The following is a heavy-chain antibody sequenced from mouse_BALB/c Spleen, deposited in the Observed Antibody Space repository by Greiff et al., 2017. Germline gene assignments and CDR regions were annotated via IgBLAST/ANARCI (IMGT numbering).Heavy chain of an antibody. CDR3: ARHGDFDY. V-gene: IGHV5-12-1*01. J-gene: IGHJ2*01. CDR1: GFAFSSYD. CDR2: ISSGGGST. Sequence: EVMLVESGGGLVKPGGSLKLSCAASGFAFSSYDMSWVRQTPEKRLEWVAYISSGGGSTYYPDTVKGRFTISRDNAKNTLYLQMSSLKSEDTAMYYCARHGDFDYWGQGTTLTVSS.